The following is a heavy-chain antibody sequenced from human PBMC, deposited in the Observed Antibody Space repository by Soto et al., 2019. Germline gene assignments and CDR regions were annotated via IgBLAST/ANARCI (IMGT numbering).Heavy chain of an antibody. V-gene: IGHV4-59*01. Sequence: QVQLQESGPGLVRPSETLSLTCTVSGGSISSSYWSWIRQPPGKGLGWIGDIYNSESTSYSPSLKSRVTISLETPKTQFSLKVKSVTAADTAVYYCARRRPGGSYGLDVWGQGTTVTVSS. CDR2: IYNSEST. CDR1: GGSISSSY. CDR3: ARRRPGGSYGLDV. D-gene: IGHD1-26*01. J-gene: IGHJ6*02.